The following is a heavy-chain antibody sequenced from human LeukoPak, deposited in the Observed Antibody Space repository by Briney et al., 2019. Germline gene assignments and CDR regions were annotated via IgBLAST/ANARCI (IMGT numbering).Heavy chain of an antibody. CDR3: AKTDCSSTSCYTGDY. D-gene: IGHD2-2*02. J-gene: IGHJ4*02. Sequence: PGGSLRLSCAASGFTFSSYAMSWVRQAPGKGLEWVSAISGSGGSTYYADSVKGRFSISRDNSKNTLYLQMNSLRAEDTAVYHCAKTDCSSTSCYTGDYWGQGTLVTVSS. CDR1: GFTFSSYA. V-gene: IGHV3-23*01. CDR2: ISGSGGST.